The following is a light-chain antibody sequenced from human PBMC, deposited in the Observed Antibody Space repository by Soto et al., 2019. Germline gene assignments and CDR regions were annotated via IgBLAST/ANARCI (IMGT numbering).Light chain of an antibody. CDR1: SSDVGANNDY. CDR3: SAYRRGIIV. Sequence: QSAPTQPPSASGSPGQSVTISCTGTSSDVGANNDYVSWYQHQAGKVPKLIIYEIDNRPSGVSDRFSGSKSGNTASLTISGLQAEDEAAYYCSAYRRGIIVFGGGTKVTVL. J-gene: IGLJ2*01. V-gene: IGLV2-14*01. CDR2: EID.